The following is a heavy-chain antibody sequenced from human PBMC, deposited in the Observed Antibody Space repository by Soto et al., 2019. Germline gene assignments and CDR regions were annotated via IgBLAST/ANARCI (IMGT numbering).Heavy chain of an antibody. J-gene: IGHJ3*02. Sequence: SEMLSLTCSVSGAPISSISYYWGWIRQPPGKGLEWIGSVYYSGRTYDNPSLKSRVTMSVDTSKNQYSLKLNSVSAADTAVYYCLKSEYSGYDERAFDIWGQGTMVTVS. CDR2: VYYSGRT. V-gene: IGHV4-39*01. D-gene: IGHD5-12*01. CDR3: LKSEYSGYDERAFDI. CDR1: GAPISSISYY.